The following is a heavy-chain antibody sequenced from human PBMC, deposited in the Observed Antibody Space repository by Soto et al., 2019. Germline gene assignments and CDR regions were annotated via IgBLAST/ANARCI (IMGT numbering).Heavy chain of an antibody. CDR3: AREADSSSWYWFDP. J-gene: IGHJ5*02. CDR2: INHSGST. D-gene: IGHD6-13*01. CDR1: GGSFSGYY. V-gene: IGHV4-34*01. Sequence: SETLSLTCAVYGGSFSGYYWSWIRQPPGKGLEWIGEINHSGSTNYNPSLESRVTISVDTSKNQFSLKLSSVTAADTAVYYCAREADSSSWYWFDPWGQGTLVNVSS.